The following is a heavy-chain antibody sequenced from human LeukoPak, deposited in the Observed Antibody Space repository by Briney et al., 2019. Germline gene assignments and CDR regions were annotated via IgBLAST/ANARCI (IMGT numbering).Heavy chain of an antibody. V-gene: IGHV3-48*04. CDR3: AELGIPMIGGV. D-gene: IGHD3-10*02. CDR2: ISSSGSTI. CDR1: GFTFSSYG. Sequence: GGSLRLSCTASGFTFSSYGMNWVRQAPGKGLEWVSYISSSGSTIYYADSVKGGFTISRDNAKNSLYLQMNSLRAEDTAVYYCAELGIPMIGGVWGKGTTVTISS. J-gene: IGHJ6*04.